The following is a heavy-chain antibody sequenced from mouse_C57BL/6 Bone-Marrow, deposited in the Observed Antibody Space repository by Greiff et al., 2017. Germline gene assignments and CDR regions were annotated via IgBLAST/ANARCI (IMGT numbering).Heavy chain of an antibody. CDR2: IFPGSGST. CDR3: ARQFITTVVEYFDV. D-gene: IGHD1-1*01. V-gene: IGHV1-75*01. Sequence: LEESGPELVKPGASVKISCKASGYTFTDYYINWVKQRPGQGLEWIGWIFPGSGSTYYNEKFKGKATLTVDKSSSTAYMLLSSLTSEDSAVYFCARQFITTVVEYFDVWGTGTTVTVSS. CDR1: GYTFTDYY. J-gene: IGHJ1*03.